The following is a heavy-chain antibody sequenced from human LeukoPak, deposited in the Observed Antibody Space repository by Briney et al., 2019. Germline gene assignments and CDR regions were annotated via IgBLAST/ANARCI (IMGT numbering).Heavy chain of an antibody. Sequence: EASVKVSCKASGYTFTSYGISWVRQAPGQGLEWMGWISAYNGNTNYAQKLQGRVTMTTDTSTSTAYMELRSLRSDDTAVYCCARGLPLGGELSSFDYWGQGTLVTVSS. CDR2: ISAYNGNT. D-gene: IGHD3-16*02. V-gene: IGHV1-18*01. CDR3: ARGLPLGGELSSFDY. CDR1: GYTFTSYG. J-gene: IGHJ4*02.